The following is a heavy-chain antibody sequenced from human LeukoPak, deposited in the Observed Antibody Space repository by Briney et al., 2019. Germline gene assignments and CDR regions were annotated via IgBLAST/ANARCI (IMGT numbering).Heavy chain of an antibody. CDR3: ARRRRIAVAGPFDY. V-gene: IGHV4-34*01. J-gene: IGHJ4*02. D-gene: IGHD6-19*01. CDR1: GGSFSGYY. CDR2: INHSGST. Sequence: SETLSLTCAVHGGSFSGYYWSWIRQPPGKGLEWIGEINHSGSTNYNPSLKSRVTISVDTSKNQFSLKLSSVTAADTAVYYCARRRRIAVAGPFDYWGQGTLVTVSS.